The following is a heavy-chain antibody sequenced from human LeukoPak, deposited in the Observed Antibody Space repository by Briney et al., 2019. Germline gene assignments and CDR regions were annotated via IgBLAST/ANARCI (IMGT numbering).Heavy chain of an antibody. CDR3: ARLINSRGLGY. Sequence: SETLSLTCAVYGGSFSGYYWSWIRQPPGKGLEWIGEINHSGSTNYNPSLKSRVTISVDTSKNQFSLKLSSVTAADTAVYYCARLINSRGLGYWGQGTLVTVSS. D-gene: IGHD3-16*01. CDR1: GGSFSGYY. V-gene: IGHV4-34*01. J-gene: IGHJ4*02. CDR2: INHSGST.